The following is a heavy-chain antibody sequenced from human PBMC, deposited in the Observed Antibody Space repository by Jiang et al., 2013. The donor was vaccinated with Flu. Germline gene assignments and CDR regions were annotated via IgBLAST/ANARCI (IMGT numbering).Heavy chain of an antibody. Sequence: KYSQNFQGRVTITRDTSASTAYMELGSLRSEDTAVYYCASRGAAVPGTFDYWGQGTLVTVSS. CDR3: ASRGAAVPGTFDY. J-gene: IGHJ4*02. D-gene: IGHD6-19*01. V-gene: IGHV1-3*01.